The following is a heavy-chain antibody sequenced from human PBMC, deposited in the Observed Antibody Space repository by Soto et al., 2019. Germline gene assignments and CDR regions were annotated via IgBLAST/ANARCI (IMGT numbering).Heavy chain of an antibody. CDR2: IFYTGST. J-gene: IGHJ3*02. V-gene: IGHV4-30-2*03. CDR1: GGSISSAGYS. CDR3: ARLKWTYYYDSSGYLNAFDI. Sequence: SETLSLTCAVSGGSISSAGYSWSWIRQPPGKGLEWIGSIFYTGSTYYSPSLKGRLIISVDPSKNQFSLKLTSVTAADTAVYYCARLKWTYYYDSSGYLNAFDIWGQGTMVTVSS. D-gene: IGHD3-22*01.